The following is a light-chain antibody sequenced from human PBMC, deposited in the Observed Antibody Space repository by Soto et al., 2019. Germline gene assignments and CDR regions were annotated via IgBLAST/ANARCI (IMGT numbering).Light chain of an antibody. J-gene: IGKJ5*01. CDR3: QQSYNTPIT. CDR1: QTIRSD. CDR2: GAS. V-gene: IGKV1-39*01. Sequence: DIQMTQSPSSLSASVGDRVTITCRASQTIRSDLNWYQQKQGKAPKLLIYGASTLQSGVPSTFSGSGSGTEFTLTISSLQSEDFATYYCQQSYNTPITFGQGTRLEIK.